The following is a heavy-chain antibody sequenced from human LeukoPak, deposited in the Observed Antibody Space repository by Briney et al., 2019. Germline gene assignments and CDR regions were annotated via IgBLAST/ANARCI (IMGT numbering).Heavy chain of an antibody. Sequence: PSETLSLTCAVYGGSFSSYYWSWIRQSPGKGLECIGYIHYTGSTNYNPSLKSRVTISVETSKNQSSLKLKSVTAADTAVYYCARGGYYGSGNDFRFDPWGQGTLVTVSS. CDR3: ARGGYYGSGNDFRFDP. D-gene: IGHD3-10*01. CDR1: GGSFSSYY. V-gene: IGHV4-59*01. CDR2: IHYTGST. J-gene: IGHJ5*02.